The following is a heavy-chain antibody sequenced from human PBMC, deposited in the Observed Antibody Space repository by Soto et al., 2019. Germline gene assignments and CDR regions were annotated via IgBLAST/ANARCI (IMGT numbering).Heavy chain of an antibody. V-gene: IGHV4-59*08. J-gene: IGHJ6*02. CDR2: INYSGST. D-gene: IGHD2-2*01. Sequence: SETLSLTCTVSGGSISSYYWSWIRQPPGKGLEWIGKINYSGSTNYNPSLKSRVTISVDTSKNQFSLKVSSVTAADTAVFYCARLAGYCSGTNCYGYYGMDVWGQGTTVTVSS. CDR1: GGSISSYY. CDR3: ARLAGYCSGTNCYGYYGMDV.